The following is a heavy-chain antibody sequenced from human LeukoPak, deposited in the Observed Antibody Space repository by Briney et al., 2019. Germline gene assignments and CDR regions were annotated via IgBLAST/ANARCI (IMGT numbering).Heavy chain of an antibody. Sequence: GGSLRLSCAASGFTFSDYYMSWIRQAPGKGLEWVSAISGSGGSTHYADSVKGRFTISRDNSKNTLYLQMNSLRAEDTAVYYCARESFDILTGYYSFDYWGQGTLVTVSS. CDR3: ARESFDILTGYYSFDY. D-gene: IGHD3-9*01. CDR1: GFTFSDYY. V-gene: IGHV3-23*01. J-gene: IGHJ4*02. CDR2: ISGSGGST.